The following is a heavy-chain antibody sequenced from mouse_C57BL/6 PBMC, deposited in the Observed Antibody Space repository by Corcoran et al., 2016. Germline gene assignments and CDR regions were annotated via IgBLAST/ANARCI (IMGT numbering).Heavy chain of an antibody. V-gene: IGHV1-80*01. CDR3: ARSGSGYRYAMDY. CDR1: GYEFSSYW. J-gene: IGHJ4*01. D-gene: IGHD3-2*02. Sequence: QVQLQQSGAELVKPGASVKISCKASGYEFSSYWMNWVKQRPGKGLEWIGQIYPGDGDTNYNGKFKGKATLTADKSSSTAYMQLSSLTSEDAVVYFCARSGSGYRYAMDYWGQGTAVTVSS. CDR2: IYPGDGDT.